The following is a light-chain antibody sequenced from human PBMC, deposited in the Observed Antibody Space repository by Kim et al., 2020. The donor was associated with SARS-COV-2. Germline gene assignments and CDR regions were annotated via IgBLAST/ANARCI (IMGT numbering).Light chain of an antibody. CDR3: QTWGTHMV. CDR2: VNIGGSH. V-gene: IGLV4-69*01. J-gene: IGLJ2*01. CDR1: SAHSGDD. Sequence: VRIHCPQSSAHSGDDMEWNKQQSAKSPRNLITVNIGGSHTERDGTPDRFSGSSSGAVRSLTISTVQSGDEADYYCQTWGTHMVFGGGTQLTVL.